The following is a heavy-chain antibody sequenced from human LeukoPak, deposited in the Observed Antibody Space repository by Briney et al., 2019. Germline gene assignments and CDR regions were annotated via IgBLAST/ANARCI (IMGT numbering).Heavy chain of an antibody. J-gene: IGHJ4*02. Sequence: GASVKVSCKASGYTFTSYGISWVRQAPGQGLEWMGWISACNGNTNYAQKLQGRVAMTTDTSTSTAYMELRSLRSDDTAVYYCARDHSGGSCYNWGQGTLVTVSS. V-gene: IGHV1-18*01. CDR1: GYTFTSYG. D-gene: IGHD2-15*01. CDR3: ARDHSGGSCYN. CDR2: ISACNGNT.